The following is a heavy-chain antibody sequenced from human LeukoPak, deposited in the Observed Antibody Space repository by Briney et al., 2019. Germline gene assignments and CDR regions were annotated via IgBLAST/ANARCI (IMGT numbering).Heavy chain of an antibody. D-gene: IGHD3-10*01. V-gene: IGHV4-39*02. J-gene: IGHJ6*03. CDR2: IYYSGST. CDR1: GGSMTSGSHY. Sequence: SETLSLTCSVSGGSMTSGSHYWGWVRQPPGKGLEWIGNIYYSGSTYYNPSLKSRVAIFIDTSKNDFSLALTSVTAADAGVHYCARRLGDPFYYMDVWGRGTTVTVSS. CDR3: ARRLGDPFYYMDV.